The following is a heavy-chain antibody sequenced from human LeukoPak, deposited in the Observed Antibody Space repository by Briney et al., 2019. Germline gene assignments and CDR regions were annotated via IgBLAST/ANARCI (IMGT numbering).Heavy chain of an antibody. CDR1: GFTFSSYA. V-gene: IGHV3-53*01. D-gene: IGHD3-10*01. Sequence: GGSLRLSCAASGFTFSSYAMSWVRQAPGKGLEWVSVIYSGGSTYYADSVKGRFTISRDNSKNTLYLQMNSLRAEDTAVYYCARESGDLSGMDVWGQGTTVTVSS. J-gene: IGHJ6*02. CDR3: ARESGDLSGMDV. CDR2: IYSGGST.